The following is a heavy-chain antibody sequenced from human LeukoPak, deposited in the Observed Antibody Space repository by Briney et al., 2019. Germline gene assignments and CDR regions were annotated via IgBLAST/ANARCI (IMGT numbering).Heavy chain of an antibody. CDR3: ARGGWSLDY. CDR1: GGSISSNY. J-gene: IGHJ4*02. Sequence: SETLSLTCTVSGGSISSNYWSWIRQPPGKGLESIGYIYYSGNTNYNPSLKSRVTISVDTSKNQFSLKLSSVTAADTAVYYCARGGWSLDYWGREPWSPSPQ. CDR2: IYYSGNT. V-gene: IGHV4-59*01. D-gene: IGHD2-15*01.